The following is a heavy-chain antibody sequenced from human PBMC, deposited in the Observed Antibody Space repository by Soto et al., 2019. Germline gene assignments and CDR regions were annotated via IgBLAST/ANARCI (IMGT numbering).Heavy chain of an antibody. D-gene: IGHD6-19*01. V-gene: IGHV4-39*01. CDR1: GGSISSSSYY. Sequence: SETLSLTCTVSGGSISSSSYYWGWIRQPPGKGLEWIGSIYYSGSTYYNPSLKSRVTISVDTSKNQFSLKLSSVTAADTAVYYCARHMFAVAGLNWFDPWGQGTLVTV. CDR3: ARHMFAVAGLNWFDP. J-gene: IGHJ5*02. CDR2: IYYSGST.